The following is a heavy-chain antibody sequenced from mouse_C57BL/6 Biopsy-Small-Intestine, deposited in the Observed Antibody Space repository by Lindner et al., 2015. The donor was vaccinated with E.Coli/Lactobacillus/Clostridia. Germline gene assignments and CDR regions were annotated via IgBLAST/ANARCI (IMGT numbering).Heavy chain of an antibody. CDR3: ARKDYGDYDWFTY. CDR2: VNPYNDGT. D-gene: IGHD2-13*01. V-gene: IGHV1-14*01. J-gene: IGHJ3*01. Sequence: VQLQESGPELVKPGASVKMSCKASGYTFTSYVMHWMKQKPGQGLEWIGYVNPYNDGTDYNEKFNDKATLTSDKSSSTVYMEVSSLTSEDSAVYYCARKDYGDYDWFTYWGQGTLVTVSA. CDR1: GYTFTSYV.